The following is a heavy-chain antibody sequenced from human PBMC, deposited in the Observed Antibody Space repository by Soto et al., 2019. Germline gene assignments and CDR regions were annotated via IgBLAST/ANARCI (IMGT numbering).Heavy chain of an antibody. Sequence: EVKLVESAGGLVQPGGSLTLSCAASGFSLGDYWMRWVRQAPGKGPEWVASINQDGSERKYEDSVKGRFIVSRDNAKNSLWLQMNSLRAEDTAVYYWARVSSAAMDYWGQGILVTVYS. CDR1: GFSLGDYW. J-gene: IGHJ4*02. V-gene: IGHV3-7*01. CDR2: INQDGSER. D-gene: IGHD2-2*01. CDR3: ARVSSAAMDY.